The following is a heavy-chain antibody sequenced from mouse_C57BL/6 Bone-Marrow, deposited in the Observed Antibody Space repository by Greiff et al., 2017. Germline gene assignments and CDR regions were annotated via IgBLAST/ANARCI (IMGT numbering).Heavy chain of an antibody. V-gene: IGHV7-1*01. CDR2: SRNKANDYAT. Sequence: EVTLVESGGGLVQSGRSLRISCATSGFTFSDYYMEWVRQAPGKGLEWIAASRNKANDYATEYSASVKGRLIVSRDTSQSILYLQMHALRAEDTSIYYCARDAPNTYYAMDYWGQGTSVTVSS. J-gene: IGHJ4*01. CDR3: ARDAPNTYYAMDY. CDR1: GFTFSDYY.